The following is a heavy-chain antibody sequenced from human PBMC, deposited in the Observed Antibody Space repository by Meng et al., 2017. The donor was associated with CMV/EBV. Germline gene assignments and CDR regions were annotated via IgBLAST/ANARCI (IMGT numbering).Heavy chain of an antibody. V-gene: IGHV3-30*04. CDR2: ISYDGSNK. Sequence: GESLKISCAASGFTFSSYAMHWVRQAPGKGLEWVAVISYDGSNKYYADSVKGRFTISRDNSKNTLYLQMNSLRAEDTAVYYCARVLQVVVAATKGGMDAWGQGTTVTVSS. CDR3: ARVLQVVVAATKGGMDA. D-gene: IGHD2-15*01. CDR1: GFTFSSYA. J-gene: IGHJ6*02.